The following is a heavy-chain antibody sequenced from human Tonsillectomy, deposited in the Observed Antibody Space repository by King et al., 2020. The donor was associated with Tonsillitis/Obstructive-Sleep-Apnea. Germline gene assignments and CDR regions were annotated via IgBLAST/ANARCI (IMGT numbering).Heavy chain of an antibody. CDR1: GFTFSSYA. J-gene: IGHJ4*02. CDR3: AKEGDQLPHLDY. V-gene: IGHV3-23*04. Sequence: VQLVESGGGLVRPGGSLRLSCAASGFTFSSYAMSWVRQAPGKGLEWVSVISGSGGTTYYADSVKGRFTISRDNSKNTLYLQMNSLRAEDTAMYYCAKEGDQLPHLDYWGQGTLVTVSS. CDR2: ISGSGGTT. D-gene: IGHD2-2*01.